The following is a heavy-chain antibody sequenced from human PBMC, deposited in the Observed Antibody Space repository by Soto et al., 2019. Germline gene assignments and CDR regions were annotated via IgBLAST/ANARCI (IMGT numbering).Heavy chain of an antibody. CDR3: ARHSYYYGSGSLAGYYYYYMDV. D-gene: IGHD3-10*01. Sequence: GESLKISCKGSGYSFTSYWIGWVRQMPGKGLEWMGIIYPGDSDTRYSPSFQGQVTISADKSISTAYLQWSSLKASDTAMYYCARHSYYYGSGSLAGYYYYYMDVWGKGTTVTVSS. J-gene: IGHJ6*03. CDR1: GYSFTSYW. CDR2: IYPGDSDT. V-gene: IGHV5-51*01.